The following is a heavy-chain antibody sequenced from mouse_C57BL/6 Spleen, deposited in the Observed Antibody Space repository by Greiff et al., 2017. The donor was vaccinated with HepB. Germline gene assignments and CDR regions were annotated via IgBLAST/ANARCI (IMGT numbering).Heavy chain of an antibody. J-gene: IGHJ3*01. CDR3: TRKNLAYYSNYGFAY. V-gene: IGHV1-15*01. CDR2: IDPETGGT. D-gene: IGHD2-5*01. Sequence: QVQLKESGAELVRPGASVTLSCKASGYTFTDYEMHWVKQTPVHGLEWIGAIDPETGGTAYNQKFKGKAILTADKSSSTAYMELRSLTSEDSAVYYCTRKNLAYYSNYGFAYWGQGTLVTVSA. CDR1: GYTFTDYE.